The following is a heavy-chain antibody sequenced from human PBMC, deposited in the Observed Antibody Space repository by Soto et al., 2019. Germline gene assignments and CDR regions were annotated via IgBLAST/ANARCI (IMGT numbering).Heavy chain of an antibody. CDR2: IIPILGIA. Sequence: QVQLVQSGAEVKKPGSSVKVSCKASGGTFSSYTISWVRQAPGQGLEWMGRIIPILGIANYAQKFQGGGTDTADKSTSTAYMGLGSLRSEDTAVYYCARDGRAGAAAYYFDYWGQGTPVTVSS. D-gene: IGHD1-26*01. J-gene: IGHJ4*02. CDR3: ARDGRAGAAAYYFDY. CDR1: GGTFSSYT. V-gene: IGHV1-69*08.